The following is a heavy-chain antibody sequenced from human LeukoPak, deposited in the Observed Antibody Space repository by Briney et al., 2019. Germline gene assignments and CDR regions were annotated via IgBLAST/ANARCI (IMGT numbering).Heavy chain of an antibody. Sequence: RWASVKVSCKPSGGTFSSYAISWVRQAPGQGLEWMGWFIPILGIANYAQKFQGRDTSTADKSTSTAYMELSSLRSEDTSVYYCAKCNSSGYCYPLFDDWGQETLVTDSS. CDR2: FIPILGIA. J-gene: IGHJ4*02. V-gene: IGHV1-69*10. D-gene: IGHD3-22*01. CDR1: GGTFSSYA. CDR3: AKCNSSGYCYPLFDD.